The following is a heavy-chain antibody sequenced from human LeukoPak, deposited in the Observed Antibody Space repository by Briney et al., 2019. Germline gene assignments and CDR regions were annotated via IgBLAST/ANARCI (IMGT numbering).Heavy chain of an antibody. CDR2: VYSGGST. V-gene: IGHV3-53*01. J-gene: IGHJ4*02. Sequence: PGGSLRLSCAASEFNIKTNYMTWVRQAPGKGLEWVSIVYSGGSTYYADSVKGRFTISRDNSKNTLYLQMNSLRAEDTAVYYCAKDPGGYGPGEDYWGQGTLVTVSS. D-gene: IGHD5-12*01. CDR3: AKDPGGYGPGEDY. CDR1: EFNIKTNY.